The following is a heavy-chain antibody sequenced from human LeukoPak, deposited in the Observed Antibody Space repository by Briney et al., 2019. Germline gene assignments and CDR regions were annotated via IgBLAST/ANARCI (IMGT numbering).Heavy chain of an antibody. CDR1: GGSISGSY. V-gene: IGHV4-59*01. D-gene: IGHD2-2*01. J-gene: IGHJ5*02. CDR3: ARGSYYAST. Sequence: SETLSLTCTVSGGSISGSYWSWIRQPPGKGLEWIGYFYNTGSTNYNPSLKSRVTISADTSKNQFSLKLSSVTAADTAVYYCARGSYYASTWGQGTLVTVSS. CDR2: FYNTGST.